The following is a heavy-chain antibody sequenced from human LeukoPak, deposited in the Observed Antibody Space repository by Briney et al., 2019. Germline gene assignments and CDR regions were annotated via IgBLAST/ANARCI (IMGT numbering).Heavy chain of an antibody. CDR3: ARVWSSTSRWWFDP. CDR2: INHSGST. J-gene: IGHJ5*02. Sequence: SETLSLTCAVYGGSFGGYYWSWIRQPPGKGLEWIGEINHSGSTNYNPSLKSRVTISVDTSKNQFSLKLSSVTAADTAVYYCARVWSSTSRWWFDPWGQGTLVTVSS. V-gene: IGHV4-34*01. CDR1: GGSFGGYY. D-gene: IGHD2-2*01.